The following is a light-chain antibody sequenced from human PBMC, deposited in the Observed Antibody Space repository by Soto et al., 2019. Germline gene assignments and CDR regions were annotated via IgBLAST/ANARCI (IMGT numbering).Light chain of an antibody. CDR2: EVS. CDR1: SSDVGGYNY. J-gene: IGLJ2*01. CDR3: AGWDDSLSGVV. Sequence: QSVLTQPASVSGSPGQSITISCTGTSSDVGGYNYVSWYQQHPGKAPKLMIYEVSNRPSGVSNRFSGSKSGNTASLAISGLRSEDEADYYCAGWDDSLSGVVFGGGTKVTVL. V-gene: IGLV2-14*01.